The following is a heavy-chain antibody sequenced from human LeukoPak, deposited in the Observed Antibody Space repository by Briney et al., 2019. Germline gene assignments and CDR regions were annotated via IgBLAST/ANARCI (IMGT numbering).Heavy chain of an antibody. V-gene: IGHV4-34*01. CDR1: GGSCSGYY. J-gene: IGHJ4*02. D-gene: IGHD2-2*02. CDR2: INHSGST. Sequence: SDTLSLTCAIYGGSCSGYYWSWIRQPPGKGLEWIGEINHSGSTNYNPSLKSRVTISVDTSKNQFSLKLSSVTAADTAVYYCARLRLVPAAIDYWGQGTLVTVSS. CDR3: ARLRLVPAAIDY.